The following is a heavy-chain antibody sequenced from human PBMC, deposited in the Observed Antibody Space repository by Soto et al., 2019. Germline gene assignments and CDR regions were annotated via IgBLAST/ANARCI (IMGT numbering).Heavy chain of an antibody. CDR1: GGSISRGGYY. CDR3: ARGSSIAGLYYGMDV. J-gene: IGHJ6*02. D-gene: IGHD6-6*01. V-gene: IGHV4-31*03. CDR2: NYYSGIT. Sequence: QVQLQESSPGLVKPSQTLSLTCTVSGGSISRGGYYWTWIRQHPGKGLEWIGYNYYSGITYYNPSLKSRVTISLDTSKNQFSLKLSSVTAADTAVYYCARGSSIAGLYYGMDVWGQGTTVTVSS.